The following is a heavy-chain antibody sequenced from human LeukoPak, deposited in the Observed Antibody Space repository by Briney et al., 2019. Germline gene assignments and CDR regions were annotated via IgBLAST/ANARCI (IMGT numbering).Heavy chain of an antibody. CDR3: ARVYDFWSGYNNWFDP. V-gene: IGHV3-21*01. J-gene: IGHJ5*02. CDR2: ISSSSSYI. CDR1: GFTFSSYS. D-gene: IGHD3-3*01. Sequence: GGSLRLSCAASGFTFSSYSMNWVRQAPGKGLEWVSSISSSSSYIYYADSVKGRFTISRDNAKNSLYLQMNSLRAEDTAVYYCARVYDFWSGYNNWFDPWGQGTLVTVSS.